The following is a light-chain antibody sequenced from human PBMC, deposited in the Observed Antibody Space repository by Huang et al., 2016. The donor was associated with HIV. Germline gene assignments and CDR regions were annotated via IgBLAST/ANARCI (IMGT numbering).Light chain of an antibody. J-gene: IGKJ2*01. Sequence: DIVLTQSPDSLPVSLGERATITSKSRQSVCHRANKKNYLAWFQQRPGQPPRLFLYWASTRESGVPDRFRGSGSGTDFTLTSSRRQAYDVSVYYCQKYYIAPFTFGQGTKLEI. CDR2: WAS. V-gene: IGKV4-1*01. CDR3: QKYYIAPFT. CDR1: QSVCHRANKKNY.